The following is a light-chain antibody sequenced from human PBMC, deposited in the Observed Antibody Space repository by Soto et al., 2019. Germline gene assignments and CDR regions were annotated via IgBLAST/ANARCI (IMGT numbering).Light chain of an antibody. Sequence: DIQMTQKHFTLSASVGDRVTITCRASQSISSWLAWYQQKPGKAPKVLIYDASSLETGVPSRFSGSGSGTEFTLTISSLQPDDFATYYCQQYNTYWTFGQGTKVDIK. CDR3: QQYNTYWT. V-gene: IGKV1-5*01. J-gene: IGKJ1*01. CDR2: DAS. CDR1: QSISSW.